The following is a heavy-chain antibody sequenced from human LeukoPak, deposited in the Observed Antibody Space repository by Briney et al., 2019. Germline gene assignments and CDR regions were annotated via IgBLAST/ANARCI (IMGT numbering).Heavy chain of an antibody. Sequence: GGSLRLSCAASGFTFSAYIMSWVRQAPGKGLEWVPSISSGSTYTYDADPLKDRFTISRDNAKNSLYLQMSSLRAEDTAVYYCARERTCSSASCPLDVWGQGTTVTVSS. CDR1: GFTFSAYI. CDR3: ARERTCSSASCPLDV. V-gene: IGHV3-21*01. CDR2: ISSGSTYT. J-gene: IGHJ6*02. D-gene: IGHD2-2*01.